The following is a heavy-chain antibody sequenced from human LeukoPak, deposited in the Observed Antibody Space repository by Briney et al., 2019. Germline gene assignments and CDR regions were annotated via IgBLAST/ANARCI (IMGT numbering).Heavy chain of an antibody. Sequence: GGSLRLSCAPSEFNFKSYGMTWVRQAPGKGLEWVSSISSSSSYIYYADSVKGRFTISRDNAKNSLYLQMNSQRAEDTAVYYCARVCSTSCNDAFDIWGQGTMVTVSS. J-gene: IGHJ3*02. D-gene: IGHD2-2*01. V-gene: IGHV3-21*01. CDR1: EFNFKSYG. CDR2: ISSSSSYI. CDR3: ARVCSTSCNDAFDI.